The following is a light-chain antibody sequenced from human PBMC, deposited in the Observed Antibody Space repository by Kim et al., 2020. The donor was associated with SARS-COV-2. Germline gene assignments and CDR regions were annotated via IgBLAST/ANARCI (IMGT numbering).Light chain of an antibody. J-gene: IGKJ2*03. CDR3: QQYYSYPYS. CDR2: AAS. V-gene: IGKV1-8*01. CDR1: QVISSY. Sequence: SASTGDRVTIACRASQVISSYLAWYQQKPGKAPKLLIYAASTLQSGVPSRFSGSGSGTDFTLTISCLQSEDFATYYCQQYYSYPYSFGQGTKLEI.